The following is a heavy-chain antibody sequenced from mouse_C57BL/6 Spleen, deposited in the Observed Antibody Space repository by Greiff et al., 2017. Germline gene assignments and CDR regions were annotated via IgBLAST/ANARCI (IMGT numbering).Heavy chain of an antibody. V-gene: IGHV1-15*01. CDR1: GYPFTDYE. J-gene: IGHJ4*01. D-gene: IGHD1-1*01. CDR3: TRWGTTVVARGYAMDY. CDR2: IDPETGGT. Sequence: VQLVESGAELVRPGASVTLSCKASGYPFTDYEMHWVKQTPVHGLEWIGAIDPETGGTAYNQKFKGKAILTADKSSSTAYMELRSLTSEDSAVDYCTRWGTTVVARGYAMDYWGQGTSGTVSS.